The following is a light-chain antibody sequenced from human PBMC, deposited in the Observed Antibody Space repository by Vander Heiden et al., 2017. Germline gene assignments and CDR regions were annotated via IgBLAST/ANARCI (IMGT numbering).Light chain of an antibody. V-gene: IGKV2-30*01. CDR2: KVS. Sequence: DVVMTQSPLSLPVTLGQPASISCRSSQRLVDSHGDTYLNWFQQRPGQSPRHLIYKVSNRDSGVPDRFSGSGSGTDFTLKISRVEAEDVGVYYCMQGTHWPYTFGQGTKLEIK. J-gene: IGKJ2*01. CDR3: MQGTHWPYT. CDR1: QRLVDSHGDTY.